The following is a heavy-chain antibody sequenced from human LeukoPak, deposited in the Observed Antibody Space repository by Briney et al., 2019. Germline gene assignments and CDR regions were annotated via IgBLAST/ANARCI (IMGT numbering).Heavy chain of an antibody. CDR2: ISYDGSNK. CDR3: AKYYYDSSGYLGKYCFDY. V-gene: IGHV3-30-3*02. D-gene: IGHD3-22*01. J-gene: IGHJ4*02. CDR1: GFTFSDYA. Sequence: GGSLRLSCAASGFTFSDYAMHWVRQAPGKGLEWVAVISYDGSNKYYADSVKGRFTLSRDNSKSTLYLQMNSLRAEDTAVYYCAKYYYDSSGYLGKYCFDYWGQGTLVTVSS.